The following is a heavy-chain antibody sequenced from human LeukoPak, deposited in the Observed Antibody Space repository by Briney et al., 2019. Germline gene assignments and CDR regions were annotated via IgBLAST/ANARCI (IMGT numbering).Heavy chain of an antibody. CDR1: GGSISTGVYY. J-gene: IGHJ2*01. CDR2: NT. Sequence: SETLSLTCTASGGSISTGVYYWSWTRQHPGKGLEWIGYNTYYNPSLKSRVTISVDTSKSQFSLKLTSVTAADTAVYHCARAILTPSGFVWHFDLWGHGTLVTVSS. V-gene: IGHV4-31*03. D-gene: IGHD3-3*01. CDR3: ARAILTPSGFVWHFDL.